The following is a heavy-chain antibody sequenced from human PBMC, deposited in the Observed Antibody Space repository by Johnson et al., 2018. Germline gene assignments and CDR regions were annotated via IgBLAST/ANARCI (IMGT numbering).Heavy chain of an antibody. CDR2: ISWNSGSI. CDR1: GFTFEDYA. CDR3: AKGTGSYYYYYGMDV. J-gene: IGHJ6*02. D-gene: IGHD3/OR15-3a*01. V-gene: IGHV3-9*01. Sequence: VQLVESGGGLVQPGRSXRLSCAASGFTFEDYAMHWVRQAPGKGLEWVSGISWNSGSIGYADSVKGRFTISRDNAKNSLYLQMNSLRAEDTALYSCAKGTGSYYYYYGMDVWGQGTTVTVS.